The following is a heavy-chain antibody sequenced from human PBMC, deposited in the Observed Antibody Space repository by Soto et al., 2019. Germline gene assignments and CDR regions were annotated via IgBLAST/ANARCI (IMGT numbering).Heavy chain of an antibody. D-gene: IGHD3-9*01. Sequence: PGGSLRLSCAASGFTFSSYSMNWVRQAPGKGLEWVSSISSSSSYIYHADSVKGRFTISRDNAKNSLYLQMNSLRAEDTAVYYCARVLRYFDWTGMDVWGQGTTVTVSS. V-gene: IGHV3-21*01. CDR2: ISSSSSYI. CDR1: GFTFSSYS. CDR3: ARVLRYFDWTGMDV. J-gene: IGHJ6*02.